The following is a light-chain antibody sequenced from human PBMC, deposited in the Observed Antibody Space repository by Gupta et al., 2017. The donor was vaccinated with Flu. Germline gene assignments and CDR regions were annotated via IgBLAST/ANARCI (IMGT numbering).Light chain of an antibody. Sequence: DIQMTQSPSSLSASVGDRVTITCRASQSISSYLNWYQQKPGKAPKLLIYGASSLQSGVPTRFSGSGSGTDFTLIISSLQPEDFAAYHCQQSYSDPWTFGQGTKVEIK. V-gene: IGKV1-39*01. J-gene: IGKJ1*01. CDR1: QSISSY. CDR2: GAS. CDR3: QQSYSDPWT.